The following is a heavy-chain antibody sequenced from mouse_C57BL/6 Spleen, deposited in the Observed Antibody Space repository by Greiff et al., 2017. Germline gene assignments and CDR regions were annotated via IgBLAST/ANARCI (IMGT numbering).Heavy chain of an antibody. Sequence: EVQLVESGGGWCQPKGPLNLSFAAPGFTSNTSAMHWVRQAPGKGLEWVAGIRSKSSNYATYYADSVKDRFTISRDDSQSMLYLQMNNLKTEDTAMDYCVRASYSNSYYAMDYWGQGTSVTVSS. J-gene: IGHJ4*01. CDR2: IRSKSSNYAT. V-gene: IGHV10-3*01. CDR1: GFTSNTSA. D-gene: IGHD2-5*01. CDR3: VRASYSNSYYAMDY.